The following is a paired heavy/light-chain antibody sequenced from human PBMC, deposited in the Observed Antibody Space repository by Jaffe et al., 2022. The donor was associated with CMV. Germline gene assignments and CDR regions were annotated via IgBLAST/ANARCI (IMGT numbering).Light chain of an antibody. CDR1: QSLLHSDGKTY. Sequence: DIVMTQTPLSLSVTPGQPASISCKSSQSLLHSDGKTYLYWYLQKPGQSPQLLIYEVSSRFSGVPDRFSGSGSGTDFTLKISRVEAEDVGVYYCMQGIHLPITFGQGTRLEIK. CDR2: EVS. V-gene: IGKV2-29*02. CDR3: MQGIHLPIT. J-gene: IGKJ5*01.
Heavy chain of an antibody. J-gene: IGHJ6*02. D-gene: IGHD3-3*01. CDR3: AKVGFLEWFSDPYYYYGMDV. CDR1: GFTFSSYG. CDR2: ISYDGSNK. V-gene: IGHV3-30*18. Sequence: QVQLVESGGGVVQPGRSLRLSCAASGFTFSSYGMHWVRQAPGKGLEWVAVISYDGSNKYYADSVKGRFTISRDNSKNTLYLQMNSLRAEDTAVYYCAKVGFLEWFSDPYYYYGMDVWGQGTTVTVSS.